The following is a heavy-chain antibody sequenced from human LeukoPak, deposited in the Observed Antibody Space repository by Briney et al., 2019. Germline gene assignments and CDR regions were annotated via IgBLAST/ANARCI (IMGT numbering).Heavy chain of an antibody. CDR2: INPSGGSR. Sequence: ASVTVSFTSSGYTFTIYYKHWVWQAPGQGRGWMGIINPSGGSRSNSQKSQGRVTMTRDTSTSTVYMELSSLRSEHTAVYYCARGCSSTSCYLPSWFDPWGQGTLVTVSS. J-gene: IGHJ5*02. V-gene: IGHV1-46*01. D-gene: IGHD2-2*01. CDR3: ARGCSSTSCYLPSWFDP. CDR1: GYTFTIYY.